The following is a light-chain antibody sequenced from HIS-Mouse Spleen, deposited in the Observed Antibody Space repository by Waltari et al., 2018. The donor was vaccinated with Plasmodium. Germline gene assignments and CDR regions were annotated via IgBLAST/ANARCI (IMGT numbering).Light chain of an antibody. CDR1: RSDVGSYNL. Sequence: QSALTQPASVSGSPGQSITISCTGTRSDVGSYNLVSWYQQHPGKAPKLYEGSKRPSGVSNRFSGSKSGNTASLTISGLQAEDEADYYCCSYAGSSTWVFGGGTKLTVL. V-gene: IGLV2-23*01. CDR3: CSYAGSSTWV. J-gene: IGLJ3*02. CDR2: EGS.